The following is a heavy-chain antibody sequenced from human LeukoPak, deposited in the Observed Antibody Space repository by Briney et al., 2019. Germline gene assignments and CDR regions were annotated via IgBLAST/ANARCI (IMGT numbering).Heavy chain of an antibody. CDR3: ARAGLNGDVDY. D-gene: IGHD4-17*01. Sequence: PSETLSLTCAVYGGSFSGYYWSWIRQPPGKGLEWIGEINHSGSTNYNPSLKNRVTISVDTSKNQFSLKLSSVTAADTAVYYCARAGLNGDVDYWGQGTLVTVSS. J-gene: IGHJ4*02. CDR1: GGSFSGYY. V-gene: IGHV4-34*01. CDR2: INHSGST.